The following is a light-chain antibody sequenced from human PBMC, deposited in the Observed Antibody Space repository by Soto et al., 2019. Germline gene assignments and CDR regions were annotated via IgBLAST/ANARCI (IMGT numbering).Light chain of an antibody. CDR2: DAS. CDR1: QSVNRY. CDR3: QRRKMYPWT. J-gene: IGKJ1*01. Sequence: IVLTQSPATLSLSPGERATLSCWASQSVNRYLVWYQQNPGQAPRLLMYDASKRATGIPARCSGRGSGTDVTLANSSQEPEDWPGKYGQRRKMYPWTSGEGT. V-gene: IGKV3-11*01.